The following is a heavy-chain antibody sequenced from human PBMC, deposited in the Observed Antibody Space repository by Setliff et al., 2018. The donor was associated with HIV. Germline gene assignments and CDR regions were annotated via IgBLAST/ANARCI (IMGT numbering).Heavy chain of an antibody. D-gene: IGHD2-15*01. Sequence: PGGSLRLSCAASGFSVSDDWMSWVRQTPGKRLEWVGRIKSIISGGTTDYAAPVKDRFTISRDDSKNMVYLQMNGLKTEDTAVYYCGRVGGAAEPYYYFMDVWGKGTTVTV. V-gene: IGHV3-15*01. CDR3: GRVGGAAEPYYYFMDV. CDR2: IKSIISGGTT. CDR1: GFSVSDDW. J-gene: IGHJ6*03.